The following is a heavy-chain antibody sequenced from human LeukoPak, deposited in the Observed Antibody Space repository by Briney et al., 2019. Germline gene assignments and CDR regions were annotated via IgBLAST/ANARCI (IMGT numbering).Heavy chain of an antibody. V-gene: IGHV1-69*13. D-gene: IGHD6-6*01. Sequence: ASVKVSCKASGGTFSSYAISWVRHAPAQGLEWMGGIIPIFGTANYAQKFQGRVTITADESTSTAYMELSSLRSEDTAVYYCARTTYSSSFPYYYYYMDVWGKGTTVTVSS. CDR3: ARTTYSSSFPYYYYYMDV. CDR2: IIPIFGTA. CDR1: GGTFSSYA. J-gene: IGHJ6*03.